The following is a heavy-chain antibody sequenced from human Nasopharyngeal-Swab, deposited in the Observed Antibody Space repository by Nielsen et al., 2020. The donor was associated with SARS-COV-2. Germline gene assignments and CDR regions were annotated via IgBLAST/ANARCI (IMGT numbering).Heavy chain of an antibody. J-gene: IGHJ4*02. CDR3: ARQLSGNYQAYFDF. D-gene: IGHD3-10*01. CDR1: GGSVSSASSA. CDR2: ISHSGST. Sequence: SETLSLTCAVSGGSVSSASSAWGWFRLPPGKGLEWIATISHSGSTFYNRSLQSRITISVDASKNQFSLRLNSMTAADTAVYYCARQLSGNYQAYFDFWGQGSLAAVSS. V-gene: IGHV4-39*01.